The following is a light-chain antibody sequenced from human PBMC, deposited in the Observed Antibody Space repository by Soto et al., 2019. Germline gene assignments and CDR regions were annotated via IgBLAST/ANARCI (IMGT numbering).Light chain of an antibody. CDR3: QQYGTSPFT. Sequence: EIVLTQSPGTLSLSPGERATLSCRASQTVNNNYLTWYQQTPGQAPRLLIYGASSRATGIPDKFSGCGSGTDFTLTISRLEPEDFPVYYCQQYGTSPFTFGPGTKVDIK. V-gene: IGKV3-20*01. CDR2: GAS. CDR1: QTVNNNY. J-gene: IGKJ3*01.